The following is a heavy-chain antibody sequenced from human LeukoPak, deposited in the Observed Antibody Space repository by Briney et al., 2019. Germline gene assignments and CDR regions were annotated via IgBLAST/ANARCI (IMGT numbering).Heavy chain of an antibody. D-gene: IGHD2-2*02. CDR2: IHYSGSS. CDR1: GRSVSTDSYL. CDR3: ATRPPGQDFIPYFDY. V-gene: IGHV4-61*01. J-gene: IGHJ4*02. Sequence: SETLSLTCTLSGRSVSTDSYLWSWIRQPPGKGLEWFGYIHYSGSSDYNPSLESRVTISVDTSKNQFSLNLSSVTAADTAVYYCATRPPGQDFIPYFDYWGQGALVTVSS.